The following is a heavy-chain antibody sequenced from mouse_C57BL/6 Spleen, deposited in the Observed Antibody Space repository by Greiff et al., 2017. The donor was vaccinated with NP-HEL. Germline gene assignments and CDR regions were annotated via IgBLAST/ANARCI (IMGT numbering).Heavy chain of an antibody. CDR1: GFTFSSYA. Sequence: DVHLVESGGGLVKPGGSLKLSCAASGFTFSSYAMSWVRQTPEKRLEWVATISDSGSYTYYPDNVKGRFTISRDNAKNNLYLQMSHLKSEDTAMYYCARDEGTAQATAWFAYWGQGTLVTVSA. J-gene: IGHJ3*01. CDR3: ARDEGTAQATAWFAY. V-gene: IGHV5-4*01. D-gene: IGHD3-2*02. CDR2: ISDSGSYT.